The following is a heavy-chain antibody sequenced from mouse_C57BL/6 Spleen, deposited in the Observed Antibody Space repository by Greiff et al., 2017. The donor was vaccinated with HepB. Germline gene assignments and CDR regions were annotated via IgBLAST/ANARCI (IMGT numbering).Heavy chain of an antibody. V-gene: IGHV1-15*01. CDR2: IDPETGGT. Sequence: VQLVESGAELVRPGASVTLSCKASGYTFTDYEMHWVKQTPVHGLEWIGAIDPETGGTAYNQKFKGKAILTADKSSSTAYMELRSLTSEDSAVYYCARYYSGSSVYYFDYWGQGTTLTVSS. CDR1: GYTFTDYE. D-gene: IGHD1-1*01. CDR3: ARYYSGSSVYYFDY. J-gene: IGHJ2*01.